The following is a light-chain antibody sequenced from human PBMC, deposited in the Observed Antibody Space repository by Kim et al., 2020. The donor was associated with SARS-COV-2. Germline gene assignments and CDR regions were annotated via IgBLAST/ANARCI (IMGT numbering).Light chain of an antibody. CDR1: TSNIGSNT. CDR3: AACDDSLNGVV. Sequence: GQRVTISCSGSTSNIGSNTVNWYQQLPGTAPELLIYSNNQRPSGVPDRFSGSKSGTSASLAISGLQSEDEADYYCAACDDSLNGVVFGGGTQLTVL. CDR2: SNN. J-gene: IGLJ2*01. V-gene: IGLV1-44*01.